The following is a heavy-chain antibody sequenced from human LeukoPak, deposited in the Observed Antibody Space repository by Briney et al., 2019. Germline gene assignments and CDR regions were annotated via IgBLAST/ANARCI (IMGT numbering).Heavy chain of an antibody. CDR1: GFTFSSYW. D-gene: IGHD3-10*01. CDR2: IKQDGSEK. J-gene: IGHJ5*02. Sequence: GGSLRLSCAASGFTFSSYWMSWVRQAAGKGLEWVANIKQDGSEKYYVDSVKGRFTISRDNAKNSLYLQMNSLRAEDTAVYYCARDLRSGSYGNWFDPWGQGTLVTVSS. V-gene: IGHV3-7*01. CDR3: ARDLRSGSYGNWFDP.